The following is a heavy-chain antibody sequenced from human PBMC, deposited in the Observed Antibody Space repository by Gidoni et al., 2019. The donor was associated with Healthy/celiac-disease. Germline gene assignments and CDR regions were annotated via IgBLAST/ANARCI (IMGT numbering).Heavy chain of an antibody. CDR1: GFTFRRYS. CDR3: ARDPGNNEGISNWFDP. Sequence: EVQLVEAGGGMVKPGGSLRLYCAAAGFTFRRYSMNWVRQAPGKGLECVSSLSMSSSYIYYADSVKGRFTIARDNAKNSLYLQMNSLRAEDTAVYYCARDPGNNEGISNWFDPWGQGTLVTVSS. D-gene: IGHD3-3*02. V-gene: IGHV3-21*01. CDR2: LSMSSSYI. J-gene: IGHJ5*02.